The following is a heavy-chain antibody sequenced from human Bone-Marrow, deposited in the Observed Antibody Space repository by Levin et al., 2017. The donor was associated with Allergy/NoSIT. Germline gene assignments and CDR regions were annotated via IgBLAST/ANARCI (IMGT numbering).Heavy chain of an antibody. D-gene: IGHD2-2*01. J-gene: IGHJ5*02. CDR3: AREVPLIVPPTMRETNWLDP. Sequence: SETLSLTCSVSGASVRRYNWNWIRQPPGKGLEWIGYIDYSGSTNYNPSFKSRVTISVDTSKNQFSLKVGSVTAADTAVYYCAREVPLIVPPTMRETNWLDPWGQGTLVTVSS. CDR1: GASVRRYN. V-gene: IGHV4-59*02. CDR2: IDYSGST.